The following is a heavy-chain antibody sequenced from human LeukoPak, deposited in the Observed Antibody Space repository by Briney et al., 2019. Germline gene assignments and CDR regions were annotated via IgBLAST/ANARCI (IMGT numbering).Heavy chain of an antibody. CDR3: ARGYRTVSGAFDI. V-gene: IGHV3-23*01. Sequence: QPGGSLRLSCAASELTFSSFPLSGVPKPPGKGLEGASVIRGGGGSTDYADSVKGRFTISRENAKNSLYLQMNSLRAGDTALYYCARGYRTVSGAFDIWGQGTMVTVSS. CDR1: ELTFSSFP. D-gene: IGHD3/OR15-3a*01. J-gene: IGHJ3*02. CDR2: IRGGGGST.